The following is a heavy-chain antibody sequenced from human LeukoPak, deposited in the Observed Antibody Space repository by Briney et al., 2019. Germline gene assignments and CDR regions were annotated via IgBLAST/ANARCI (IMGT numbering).Heavy chain of an antibody. V-gene: IGHV3-7*01. D-gene: IGHD3-22*01. J-gene: IGHJ4*02. CDR1: GFTLSDHW. Sequence: PGKSLTLTFVASGFTLSDHWMTWVRQAPQKGLEWVAKIKDDGSEQWIADSVKGRFTISRDNARNSVFLHLNRLRLDDTAVYYCARDLLFQISGYRPFHIWGRGTRVSVSS. CDR2: IKDDGSEQ. CDR3: ARDLLFQISGYRPFHI.